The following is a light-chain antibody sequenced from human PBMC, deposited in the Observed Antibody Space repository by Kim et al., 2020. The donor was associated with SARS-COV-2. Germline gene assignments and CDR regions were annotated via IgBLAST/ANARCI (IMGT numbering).Light chain of an antibody. Sequence: DIQLTQSPSTLSASLGDRVTITCRASRSINSWLAWYQQRPGKAPKFLIYDASSLRSGVPSRFSGRGSGTEFTLTITNLQPEDFGTYYCQQYSSYFYTFGQGTKLEIK. J-gene: IGKJ2*01. CDR2: DAS. CDR1: RSINSW. CDR3: QQYSSYFYT. V-gene: IGKV1-5*01.